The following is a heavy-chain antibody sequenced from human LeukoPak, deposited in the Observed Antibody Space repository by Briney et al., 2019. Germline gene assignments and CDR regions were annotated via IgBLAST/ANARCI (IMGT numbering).Heavy chain of an antibody. CDR3: ARGVVVPAATNWFDP. CDR1: GGSISSGSYY. D-gene: IGHD2-2*01. Sequence: SQTLSLTCTVSGGSISSGSYYWSWIRQPAGKGLEWIGRIYTSGSTNYNPSLKSRVTISVDTSKNQFSLKLSSVTAADTAVYYCARGVVVPAATNWFDPWGQGTLVTVSS. J-gene: IGHJ5*02. CDR2: IYTSGST. V-gene: IGHV4-61*02.